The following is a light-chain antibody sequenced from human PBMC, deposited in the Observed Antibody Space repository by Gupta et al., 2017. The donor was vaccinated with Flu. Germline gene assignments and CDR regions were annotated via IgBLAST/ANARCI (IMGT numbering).Light chain of an antibody. V-gene: IGKV1D-8*01. CDR1: QDINIY. CDR2: AAS. CDR3: QQYYDFPRT. Sequence: VLWMNQSPSFVAASAGDRVTISCRMSQDINIYLDWYQQKPGKAPELLIYAASTLERGVSSRFSGSGSGTNFTLTITRLQSEDFATYHCQQYYDFPRTFGQGTKVELK. J-gene: IGKJ1*01.